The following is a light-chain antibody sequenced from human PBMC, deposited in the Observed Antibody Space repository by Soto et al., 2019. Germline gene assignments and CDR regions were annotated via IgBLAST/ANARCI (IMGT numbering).Light chain of an antibody. CDR2: DVS. CDR1: STDVGGYNY. Sequence: QSALTQPRSVSGSPGQSVTISCTGTSTDVGGYNYVSWYQQHPGKAPKLMIYDVSKRPSGAPDRFSGSKSGNTASLTIYGLQTEDEADYYCCSYAGTYPSYVFGTGTKLTVL. CDR3: CSYAGTYPSYV. J-gene: IGLJ1*01. V-gene: IGLV2-11*01.